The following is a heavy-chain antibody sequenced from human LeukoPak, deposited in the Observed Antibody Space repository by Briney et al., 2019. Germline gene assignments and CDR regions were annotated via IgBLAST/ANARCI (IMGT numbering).Heavy chain of an antibody. CDR2: IYYSGST. D-gene: IGHD6-19*01. V-gene: IGHV4-61*01. CDR1: GGSVSSGSYY. Sequence: SETLSLTCTVSGGSVSSGSYYWSWIRQPPGKGLEWIGYIYYSGSTNYNPSLKSRVTISLDTSKNQFSLKLTAVTAADTAVYYCARNSAVATSRSWFDPWGQGTLVTVSS. CDR3: ARNSAVATSRSWFDP. J-gene: IGHJ5*02.